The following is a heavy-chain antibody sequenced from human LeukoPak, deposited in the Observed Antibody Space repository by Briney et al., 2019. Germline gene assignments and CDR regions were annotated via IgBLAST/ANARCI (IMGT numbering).Heavy chain of an antibody. CDR1: GGSISSNNW. D-gene: IGHD2/OR15-2a*01. Sequence: SETLSLTCAVCGGSISSNNWWSWVRQPPGKGLEGIGEMYHSGSTIYNPSLKSRVTISVDKSKNHFSLKLKSVTAADTAVYYCARVSFRREAYRWFDPWGQGTLVTVSS. CDR2: MYHSGST. J-gene: IGHJ5*02. V-gene: IGHV4-4*02. CDR3: ARVSFRREAYRWFDP.